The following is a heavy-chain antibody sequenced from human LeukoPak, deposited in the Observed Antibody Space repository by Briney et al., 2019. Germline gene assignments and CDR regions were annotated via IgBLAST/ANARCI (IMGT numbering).Heavy chain of an antibody. CDR2: IYYSGST. J-gene: IGHJ4*02. CDR3: ARGRGMYSSGWYR. D-gene: IGHD6-19*01. V-gene: IGHV4-39*07. CDR1: GGSISSSSYY. Sequence: PSETLSLTCTVSGGSISSSSYYWGWIRQPPGKGLEWIGSIYYSGSTNYIPSLKSRVTISVDTSKNQFSLKLSSVTAADTAVYYCARGRGMYSSGWYRWGQGTLVTVSS.